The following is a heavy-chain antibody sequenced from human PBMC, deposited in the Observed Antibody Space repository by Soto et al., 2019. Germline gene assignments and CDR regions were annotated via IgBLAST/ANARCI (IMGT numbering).Heavy chain of an antibody. Sequence: EVQLVESGGGLVQPGGSLRLSCAASGFTFSSSWMSWVRQAPGKGLEWVANIKQDGSEKNYVDSVKGRFTISRDNAANSLYLQMNSLGAADTAVYYCARDGYSAYFDYWGQGALVTVSS. D-gene: IGHD5-12*01. J-gene: IGHJ4*02. CDR2: IKQDGSEK. V-gene: IGHV3-7*05. CDR1: GFTFSSSW. CDR3: ARDGYSAYFDY.